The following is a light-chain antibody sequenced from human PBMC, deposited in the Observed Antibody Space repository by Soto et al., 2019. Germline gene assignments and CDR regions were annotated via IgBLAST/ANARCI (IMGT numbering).Light chain of an antibody. Sequence: QTVVTQEPSFSVSPGGTITLTCGLSSGSVSTYNYPSWYQQTPGQAPHTLIYNSYSRSSGVPDRFSGSILGNKAALTISGAQADDESDYYCLLFMSTGISLFGGGTKPPS. J-gene: IGLJ3*02. CDR1: SGSVSTYNY. CDR3: LLFMSTGISL. CDR2: NSY. V-gene: IGLV8-61*01.